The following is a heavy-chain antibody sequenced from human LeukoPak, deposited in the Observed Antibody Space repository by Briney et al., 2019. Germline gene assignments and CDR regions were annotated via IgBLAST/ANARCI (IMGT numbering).Heavy chain of an antibody. Sequence: KPGGSLRLSCAASGFTFTNAWMNWVRQAPGKGLEWVGRITDGGTADYAAPVKDRFTISRDDSTNTLYLQMNSLKSEDTAVYYCTTTPGHCSSTTCYEYLLYWGQGTLVTVSS. J-gene: IGHJ1*01. CDR1: GFTFTNAW. D-gene: IGHD2-2*01. CDR3: TTTPGHCSSTTCYEYLLY. V-gene: IGHV3-15*01. CDR2: ITDGGTA.